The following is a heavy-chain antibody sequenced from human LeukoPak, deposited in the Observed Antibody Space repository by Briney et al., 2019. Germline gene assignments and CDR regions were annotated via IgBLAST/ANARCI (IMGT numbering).Heavy chain of an antibody. D-gene: IGHD6-13*01. V-gene: IGHV3-13*01. Sequence: GGSLRLSCAASGFTFSRYDMHWVRQPTGKGLEWVSGIGTAGEIYYPGSVKGRFTISRENAKNSLYLQMNSLRAGDTAVYYCARAGYSSSWYSRYFDLWGRGTLVTVSS. CDR1: GFTFSRYD. CDR2: IGTAGEI. CDR3: ARAGYSSSWYSRYFDL. J-gene: IGHJ2*01.